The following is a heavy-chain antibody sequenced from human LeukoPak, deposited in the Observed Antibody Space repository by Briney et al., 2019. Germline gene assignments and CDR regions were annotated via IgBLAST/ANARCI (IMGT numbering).Heavy chain of an antibody. CDR3: ARQESGDYSVFDY. D-gene: IGHD1-26*01. J-gene: IGHJ4*02. Sequence: PGGSLRLSCAASGFTFSSYAMHWVRQAPGKGLEWVAVISYDGSNKYYADSVKGRFTISRDNSKNTLYLQMNSLRAEDTAVYYCARQESGDYSVFDYWGQGTLVTVSS. CDR1: GFTFSSYA. V-gene: IGHV3-30*04. CDR2: ISYDGSNK.